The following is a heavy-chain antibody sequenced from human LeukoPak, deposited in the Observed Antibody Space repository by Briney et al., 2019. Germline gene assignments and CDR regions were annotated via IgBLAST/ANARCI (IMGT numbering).Heavy chain of an antibody. V-gene: IGHV5-10-1*01. Sequence: GESLKVSCKGSGYSFTSYWISWVRQMPGKGLEWMGRIDPSDSYTNYSPSFQGHVTISADKSISTAYPQWSSLKASDTAMYYCARRSRSSGAFDYWGQGTLVTVSS. J-gene: IGHJ4*02. CDR3: ARRSRSSGAFDY. CDR1: GYSFTSYW. CDR2: IDPSDSYT. D-gene: IGHD6-19*01.